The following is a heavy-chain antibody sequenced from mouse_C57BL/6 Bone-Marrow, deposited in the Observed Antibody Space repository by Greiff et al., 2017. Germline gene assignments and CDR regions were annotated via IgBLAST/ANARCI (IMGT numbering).Heavy chain of an antibody. V-gene: IGHV1-81*01. D-gene: IGHD1-1*01. Sequence: VQLQQSGAELARPGASVKLSCKASGYTFTSYGISWVKQRTGQGLEWIGEIYPRSGNTYYNEKFKGKATLTADKSSSTAYMELRSLTSEDSAVYFCVIYYYGSSNYYAMDYWGQGTSVTVSS. CDR1: GYTFTSYG. CDR2: IYPRSGNT. CDR3: VIYYYGSSNYYAMDY. J-gene: IGHJ4*01.